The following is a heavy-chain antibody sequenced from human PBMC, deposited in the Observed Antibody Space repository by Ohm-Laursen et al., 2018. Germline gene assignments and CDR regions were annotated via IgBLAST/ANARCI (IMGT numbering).Heavy chain of an antibody. CDR2: INPNSGGT. V-gene: IGHV1-2*02. D-gene: IGHD5-18*01. J-gene: IGHJ4*02. CDR3: ASSGYSYAPTDY. Sequence: ASVKVSCKASGYTFTGYYMHWVRQAPGQGLEWMGWINPNSGGTNYAQKFQGRVTMTTDTSTSTAYMELRSLRSDDTAVYYCASSGYSYAPTDYWGQGTLVTVSS. CDR1: GYTFTGYY.